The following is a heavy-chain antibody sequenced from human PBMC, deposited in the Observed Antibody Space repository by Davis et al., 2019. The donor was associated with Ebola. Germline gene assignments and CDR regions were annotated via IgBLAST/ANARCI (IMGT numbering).Heavy chain of an antibody. J-gene: IGHJ4*02. V-gene: IGHV4-59*08. Sequence: SETLSLTCAVYGGSFSSYYWSWIRQPPGKGLEWIGYIYYSGSTNYSPSLKSRVTISVDTSKNQFSLKLSSVTAADTAVYYCARSLGSYYAFMDYWGQGTLVTVSS. CDR3: ARSLGSYYAFMDY. D-gene: IGHD1-26*01. CDR2: IYYSGST. CDR1: GGSFSSYY.